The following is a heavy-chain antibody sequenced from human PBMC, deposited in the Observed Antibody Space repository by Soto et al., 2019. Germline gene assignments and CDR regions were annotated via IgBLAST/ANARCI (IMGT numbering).Heavy chain of an antibody. J-gene: IGHJ4*02. CDR2: ISPKSGGT. D-gene: IGHD1-7*01. V-gene: IGHV1-2*02. CDR1: GYTFTGYC. CDR3: GRGRSGELVVFY. Sequence: QVQLVQSGAEVKESGASVKVSCKASGYTFTGYCIHWVRQAPGQGFEWVGEISPKSGGTRYAQKFQGRVTMTKDTSITTVYMELSNLSPDDTAVYYCGRGRSGELVVFYWGQGTLVTVHS.